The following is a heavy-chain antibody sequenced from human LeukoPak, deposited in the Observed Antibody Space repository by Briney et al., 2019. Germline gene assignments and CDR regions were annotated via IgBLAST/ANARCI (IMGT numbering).Heavy chain of an antibody. Sequence: SETLSLTCAVYGGSLSGYYWSWIRQPPGKGLEWIGYIYHSGSTYYNPSLKSRVTISVDRSKNQFSLKLSSVTAADTAVYYCARDIRGYCTNGVCYKSYYYYMDVWGKGTTVTVSS. CDR2: IYHSGST. V-gene: IGHV4-34*01. J-gene: IGHJ6*03. CDR3: ARDIRGYCTNGVCYKSYYYYMDV. CDR1: GGSLSGYY. D-gene: IGHD2-8*01.